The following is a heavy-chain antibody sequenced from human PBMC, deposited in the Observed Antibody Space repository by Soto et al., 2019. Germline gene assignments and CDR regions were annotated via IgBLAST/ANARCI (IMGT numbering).Heavy chain of an antibody. Sequence: SGATLVNPAQTLTLNCTFSGFSLSTSGVGVGWIRQPPGKALEWLALIYWNDDKRYSPSLKSRLTITKDTSKNQVVLTMTNMDPVDTATYYCAHSSERIVGASSVDYWGQGTLVTVSS. V-gene: IGHV2-5*01. CDR1: GFSLSTSGVG. J-gene: IGHJ4*02. CDR3: AHSSERIVGASSVDY. D-gene: IGHD1-26*01. CDR2: IYWNDDK.